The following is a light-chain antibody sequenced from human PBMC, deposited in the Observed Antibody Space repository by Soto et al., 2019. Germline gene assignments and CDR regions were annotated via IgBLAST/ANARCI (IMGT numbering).Light chain of an antibody. CDR3: QQYGSSRT. CDR1: QTISSGS. V-gene: IGKV3-20*01. J-gene: IGKJ1*01. Sequence: EIVLTQSPGTLSSSPGEGATLSCRASQTISSGSLAWYQQKPGQPPRLLIYGGSSRAAGIPDRFSGSGSGTDFSLTISRLEPEDFAVYYCQQYGSSRTFGQGTKVEV. CDR2: GGS.